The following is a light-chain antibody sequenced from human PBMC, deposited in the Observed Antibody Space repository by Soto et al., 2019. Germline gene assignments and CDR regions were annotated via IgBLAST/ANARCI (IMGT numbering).Light chain of an antibody. CDR2: DAS. CDR1: QRISSW. J-gene: IGKJ5*01. Sequence: DIQMTQSPSTLSASVGDRVSITFRATQRISSWLSCYQQQTRKDAKNLIYDASSLERGVPSTFSGSGSGTEFTLTISSMQPDDFATYYCQQYNSYSEYTFGQGTRLEIK. CDR3: QQYNSYSEYT. V-gene: IGKV1-5*01.